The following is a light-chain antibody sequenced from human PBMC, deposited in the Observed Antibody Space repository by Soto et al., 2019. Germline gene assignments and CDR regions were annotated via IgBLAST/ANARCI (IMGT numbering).Light chain of an antibody. CDR3: QQYDNWSWT. V-gene: IGKV3D-7*01. CDR2: EAS. J-gene: IGKJ1*01. Sequence: PGEIATLSCMASQSVSGSYLAWFQHKPGQAPRLLIYEASNRATGIPARFSGSGSGTDFTLTISSLQSDDFAVYYCQQYDNWSWTFGQGTKVDIK. CDR1: QSVSGSY.